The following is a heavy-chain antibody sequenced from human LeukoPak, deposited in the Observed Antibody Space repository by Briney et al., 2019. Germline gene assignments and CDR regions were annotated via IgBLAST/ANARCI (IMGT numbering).Heavy chain of an antibody. CDR2: IYYSGST. CDR1: GGSISSSSYY. V-gene: IGHV4-39*01. CDR3: ARQVAVVTAIPD. D-gene: IGHD2-21*02. Sequence: SETLSLTCTVSGGSISSSSYYWGWIRQPPGKGLEWIGSIYYSGSTYYNPSLKSRVTISVDTSKNQFSLKLSSVTAADTAVYYCARQVAVVTAIPDWGQGTLVTVSS. J-gene: IGHJ4*02.